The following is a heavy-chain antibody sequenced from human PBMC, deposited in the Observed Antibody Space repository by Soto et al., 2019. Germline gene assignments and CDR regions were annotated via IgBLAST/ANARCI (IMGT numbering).Heavy chain of an antibody. D-gene: IGHD2-2*01. CDR2: MNPNSGNT. J-gene: IGHJ6*03. CDR3: ARGRIVVVPAKYGAYMDV. Sequence: ASVKVSCKASGYTFTSYDINWVRQATGQGLEWMGWMNPNSGNTGYAQKFQGRVTMTRNTSISTAYMELSSLRSEDTAVYYCARGRIVVVPAKYGAYMDVWGKGTTVTVSS. CDR1: GYTFTSYD. V-gene: IGHV1-8*01.